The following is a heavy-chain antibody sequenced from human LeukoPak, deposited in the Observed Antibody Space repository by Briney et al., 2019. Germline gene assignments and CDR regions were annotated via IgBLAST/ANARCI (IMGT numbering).Heavy chain of an antibody. J-gene: IGHJ4*02. CDR3: ARVGAVQLWTKNGYFDY. D-gene: IGHD5-18*01. V-gene: IGHV3-23*01. Sequence: GGSLRLSCAASGFTFSSYGMSWVRQAPGKGLEWVSAISGSGGSTYYADSVKGRFTISRDNAKNPLYLQMNSLRAEDTAVYYCARVGAVQLWTKNGYFDYWGQGTLVTVSS. CDR2: ISGSGGST. CDR1: GFTFSSYG.